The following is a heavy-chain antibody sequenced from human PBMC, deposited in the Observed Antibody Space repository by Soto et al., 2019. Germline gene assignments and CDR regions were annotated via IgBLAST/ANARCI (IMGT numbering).Heavy chain of an antibody. D-gene: IGHD2-8*01. CDR2: IYYSGST. Sequence: QVQLQESGPGLVKPSQTLSLTCTVSGGSISSGDYYWSWIRQPPGKGLEWIGYIYYSGSTYYNPSLKRRFTKSVDTSTHQFSLKLSSVTAADTAVYYFARSGYCTNGVCYTPFDYWGQGTLVTVSS. V-gene: IGHV4-30-4*01. CDR1: GGSISSGDYY. J-gene: IGHJ4*02. CDR3: ARSGYCTNGVCYTPFDY.